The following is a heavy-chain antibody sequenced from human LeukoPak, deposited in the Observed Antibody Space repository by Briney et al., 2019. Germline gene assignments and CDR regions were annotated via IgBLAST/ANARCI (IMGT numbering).Heavy chain of an antibody. CDR1: GGSISSYY. D-gene: IGHD6-13*01. CDR2: IYYSGST. J-gene: IGHJ4*02. Sequence: SETLSLTCTVSGGSISSYYWSWIRQPPGKGLEWIGYIYYSGSTNYNPSLKSRVTISVDTSKNQFSLKLSSVTAAGTAVYYCVRAQYSSSWDKIYYFDYWGQGTLVTVSS. CDR3: VRAQYSSSWDKIYYFDY. V-gene: IGHV4-59*01.